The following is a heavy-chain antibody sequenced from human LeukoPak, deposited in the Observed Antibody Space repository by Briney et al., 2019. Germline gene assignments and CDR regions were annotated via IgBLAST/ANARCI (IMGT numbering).Heavy chain of an antibody. CDR3: IRLSAGAPLLGDN. Sequence: PGGSLRLSCAASGFTFSGSAMYWVRQASGKGLEWVGHIRSRANSYATLYGASVKGRFTISRDDSKNTAYLQMNSLKTEDTAVYYCIRLSAGAPLLGDNWGQGTLVTVSS. CDR1: GFTFSGSA. D-gene: IGHD1-26*01. CDR2: IRSRANSYAT. J-gene: IGHJ4*02. V-gene: IGHV3-73*01.